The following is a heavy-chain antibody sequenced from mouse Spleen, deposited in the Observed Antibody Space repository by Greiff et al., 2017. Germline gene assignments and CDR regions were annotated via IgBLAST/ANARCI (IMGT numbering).Heavy chain of an antibody. D-gene: IGHD3-2*01. Sequence: VQLQQPGAELVRPGSSVKLSCKASGYTFTSYWMHWVKQRPIQGLEWIGNIDPSDSETHYNQKFKDKATLTVDKSSSTAYMQLSSLTSEDSAVYCCARGGQLGHGAMDYWGQGTSVTVSS. CDR2: IDPSDSET. J-gene: IGHJ4*01. V-gene: IGHV1-52*01. CDR3: ARGGQLGHGAMDY. CDR1: GYTFTSYW.